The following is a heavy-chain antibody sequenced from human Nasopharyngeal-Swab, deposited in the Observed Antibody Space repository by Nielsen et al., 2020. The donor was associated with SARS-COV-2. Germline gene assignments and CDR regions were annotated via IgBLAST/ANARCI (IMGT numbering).Heavy chain of an antibody. J-gene: IGHJ4*02. Sequence: WIRQPPGKGLGWIGSIYYSGSTYYNPSLKSRVTISVDTSKNQFSLKLSSVTAADTAVYYCATPWELSAYWGQGTLVTVSS. D-gene: IGHD1-26*01. CDR3: ATPWELSAY. V-gene: IGHV4-39*01. CDR2: IYYSGST.